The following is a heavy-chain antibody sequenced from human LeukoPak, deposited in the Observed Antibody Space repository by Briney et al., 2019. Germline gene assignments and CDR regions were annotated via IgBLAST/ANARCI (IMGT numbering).Heavy chain of an antibody. CDR2: IKQDGSEK. Sequence: GGSLRLSCAASGFTFSSYAMSWVRQAPGKGLEWVANIKQDGSEKYYVNSVKGRFTISRDNSKNSLYLQMNSLRAEDTAIYFCAREDDWNYEDYWGQGTLVTVPS. CDR3: AREDDWNYEDY. V-gene: IGHV3-7*01. J-gene: IGHJ4*02. D-gene: IGHD1-7*01. CDR1: GFTFSSYA.